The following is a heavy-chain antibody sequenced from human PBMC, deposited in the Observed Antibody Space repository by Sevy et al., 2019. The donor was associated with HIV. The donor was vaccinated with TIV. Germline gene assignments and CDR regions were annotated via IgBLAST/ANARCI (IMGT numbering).Heavy chain of an antibody. CDR1: GGSISSSSYY. CDR2: IYYSGST. V-gene: IGHV4-39*01. D-gene: IGHD6-13*01. J-gene: IGHJ5*02. CDR3: ATSRGSYSSSWYDGGGWFDP. Sequence: SETLSLTCTVSGGSISSSSYYWGWIRQPPGKGLEWIGSIYYSGSTYYNPSLKSRVTISVDTSKNQFSLKLSSVTAADTAVYYCATSRGSYSSSWYDGGGWFDPWGQGTLVTVSS.